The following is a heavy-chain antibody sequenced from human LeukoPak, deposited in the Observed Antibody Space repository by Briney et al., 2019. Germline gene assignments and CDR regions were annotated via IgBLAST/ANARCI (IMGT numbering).Heavy chain of an antibody. D-gene: IGHD1-26*01. CDR1: GGTFSSYA. V-gene: IGHV1-69*13. CDR2: IIPIFGTA. J-gene: IGHJ5*02. CDR3: ARGGASIVGATKWFDP. Sequence: ASVKVSCKASGGTFSSYAISWVRQAPGQGLEWMGGIIPIFGTANYAQKFQGRVTITADESTSTAYMELSSLRSEDTAVYYCARGGASIVGATKWFDPWGQGTLVTVSS.